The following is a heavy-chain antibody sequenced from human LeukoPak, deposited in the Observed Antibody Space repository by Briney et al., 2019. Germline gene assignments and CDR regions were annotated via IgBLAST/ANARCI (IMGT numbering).Heavy chain of an antibody. CDR2: INRSGST. Sequence: SETLSLTCAVYGGSFSGYYWSWIRQPPGKGLEWIGEINRSGSTNYNPSLKSRVTISVDTSKNQFSLKLSSVTAADTAVYYCARPGKVRGVQFDPWGQGTLVPVSS. CDR3: ARPGKVRGVQFDP. J-gene: IGHJ5*02. V-gene: IGHV4-34*01. CDR1: GGSFSGYY. D-gene: IGHD3-10*01.